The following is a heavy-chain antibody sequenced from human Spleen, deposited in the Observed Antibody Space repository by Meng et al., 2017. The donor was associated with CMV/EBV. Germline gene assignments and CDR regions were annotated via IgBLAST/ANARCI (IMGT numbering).Heavy chain of an antibody. J-gene: IGHJ4*02. Sequence: GESLKISCAASGFPVSTNYMSWVRQAPGKGLEWVSGIYSGGVTDYADSVKGRFTISRDNSKNTLFLEMNSLRVEDTAVYYCAVPIAVAGTHDYWGQGALVTRLL. CDR2: IYSGGVT. D-gene: IGHD6-19*01. CDR3: AVPIAVAGTHDY. V-gene: IGHV3-53*01. CDR1: GFPVSTNY.